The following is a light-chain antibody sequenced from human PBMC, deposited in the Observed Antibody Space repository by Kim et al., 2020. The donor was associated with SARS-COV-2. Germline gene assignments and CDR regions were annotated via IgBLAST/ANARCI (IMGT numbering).Light chain of an antibody. CDR1: PAVSNS. CDR3: HQYYSTLRT. CDR2: AAS. Sequence: SATVRDRVTITCRASPAVSNSLAWYQQKPGKAPKLLLFAASRLESGVPSRFSGSVSGTEYTRTISSLQPEDFATYYCHQYYSTLRTFGQGTKLEI. J-gene: IGKJ2*01. V-gene: IGKV1-NL1*01.